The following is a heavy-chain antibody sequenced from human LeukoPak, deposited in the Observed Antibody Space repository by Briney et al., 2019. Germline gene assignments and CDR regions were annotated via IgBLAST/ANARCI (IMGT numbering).Heavy chain of an antibody. D-gene: IGHD2-15*01. J-gene: IGHJ4*02. CDR2: ISSSSSYI. Sequence: GGSLRLSCAASGFTFSSYSMNWVRQAPGKGREGGSSISSSSSYIYYADSVKGRFTISRDNAKNSLYLQMNSLGAEDTAVYYCARVWEGIGGYCSGGSCYSIDYWGQGTLVTVSS. V-gene: IGHV3-21*01. CDR3: ARVWEGIGGYCSGGSCYSIDY. CDR1: GFTFSSYS.